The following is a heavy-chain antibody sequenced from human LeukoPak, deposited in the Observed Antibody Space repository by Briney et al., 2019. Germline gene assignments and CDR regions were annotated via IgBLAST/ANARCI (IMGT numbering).Heavy chain of an antibody. V-gene: IGHV1-69*04. Sequence: SVKVSCKASGGTFSSYAISWVRQAPGQGLEWMGRIIPILGIANYALKFQGRVTITADKSTSTAYMELSSLRSEDTAVYYCARDQGFAAFDIWGQGTMVTVSS. CDR1: GGTFSSYA. CDR2: IIPILGIA. CDR3: ARDQGFAAFDI. J-gene: IGHJ3*02.